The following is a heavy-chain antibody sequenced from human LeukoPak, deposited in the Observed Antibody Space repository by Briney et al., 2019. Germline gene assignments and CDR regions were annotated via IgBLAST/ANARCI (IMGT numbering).Heavy chain of an antibody. CDR2: IYTSGST. J-gene: IGHJ4*02. D-gene: IGHD2-2*01. CDR3: ARDWALGYCSSTSCSYYFDY. V-gene: IGHV4-4*07. CDR1: GGSXXSYY. Sequence: GGSXXSYYWSWIRQPAGKGLEWIGRIYTSGSTNYNPSLKSRVTMSVDTSKNQFSLKLSSVTAADTAVYYCARDWALGYCSSTSCSYYFDYWGQGTLVTVSS.